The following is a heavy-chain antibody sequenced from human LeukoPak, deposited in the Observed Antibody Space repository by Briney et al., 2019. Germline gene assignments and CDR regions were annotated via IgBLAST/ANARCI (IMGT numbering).Heavy chain of an antibody. CDR3: AKQKGVSWYSEEDY. Sequence: PGGSLRLSCAASGFTFSSYVMSWVRQAPGKGLEWVSTISDGGGSTSYADSVKGRFIISRDNSKNTLYLQMNSLRAEDTAVYYCAKQKGVSWYSEEDYWGQGTLVTVSS. J-gene: IGHJ4*02. V-gene: IGHV3-23*01. CDR1: GFTFSSYV. D-gene: IGHD2-15*01. CDR2: ISDGGGST.